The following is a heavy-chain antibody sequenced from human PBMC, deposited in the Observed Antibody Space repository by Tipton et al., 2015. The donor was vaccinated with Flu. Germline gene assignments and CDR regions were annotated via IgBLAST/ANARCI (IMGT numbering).Heavy chain of an antibody. J-gene: IGHJ5*02. CDR3: AKTYFDSSDSPDRFDP. CDR2: VTHTGST. Sequence: TLSLTCAVYGGSFSGYYWSWIRQPPGKGLEWIGDVTHTGSTNYNPSLKSRVIISVDTSRNQFSLKPSSVTAADTAVYYCAKTYFDSSDSPDRFDPWGQGTLVTISS. CDR1: GGSFSGYY. D-gene: IGHD3-22*01. V-gene: IGHV4-34*01.